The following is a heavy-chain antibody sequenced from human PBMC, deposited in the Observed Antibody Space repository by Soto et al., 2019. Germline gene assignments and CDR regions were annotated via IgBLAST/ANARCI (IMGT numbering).Heavy chain of an antibody. Sequence: QVHLVQSGAEVKKPGASVKVSCKASGYNFIDYDINWVRQSTGQGLEWMGWMTPNSGNTGYAQKFQGRVTLTRDTSIGAAYMDLSSLKSEDAAVYYCARNPYGSGLFDPWGQGTLVTVSS. J-gene: IGHJ5*02. CDR3: ARNPYGSGLFDP. D-gene: IGHD6-19*01. CDR1: GYNFIDYD. CDR2: MTPNSGNT. V-gene: IGHV1-8*01.